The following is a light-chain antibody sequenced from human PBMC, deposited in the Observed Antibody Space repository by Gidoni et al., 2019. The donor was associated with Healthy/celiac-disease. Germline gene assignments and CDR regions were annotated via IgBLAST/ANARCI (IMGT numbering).Light chain of an antibody. CDR2: DAS. J-gene: IGKJ5*01. CDR1: QSVTSY. CDR3: QQRSNWPPT. Sequence: EIVLTQSPATLSLSPGERATLSCRASQSVTSYLAWDQQKPGQAPRLLIYDASNRATGIPARLSGSGSGTDFTLTISSLEPEDFAVYYCQQRSNWPPTFGQGTRLEIK. V-gene: IGKV3-11*01.